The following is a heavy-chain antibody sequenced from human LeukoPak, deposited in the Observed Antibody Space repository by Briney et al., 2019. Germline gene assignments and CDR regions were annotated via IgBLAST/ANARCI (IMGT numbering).Heavy chain of an antibody. J-gene: IGHJ4*02. Sequence: SETLTLTCTVSGGSISSSSYYWGWIRQPPGKGLEWIGSIYYSGSTYYNPSLKSRVTISVDTSKNQFSLKLSSVTAADTAVYYCARHATVIIDYWGQGTLVTVSS. CDR1: GGSISSSSYY. D-gene: IGHD4-17*01. CDR2: IYYSGST. V-gene: IGHV4-39*01. CDR3: ARHATVIIDY.